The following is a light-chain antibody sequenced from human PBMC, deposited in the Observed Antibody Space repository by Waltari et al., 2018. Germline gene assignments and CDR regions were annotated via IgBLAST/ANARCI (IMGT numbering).Light chain of an antibody. CDR2: QPS. V-gene: IGKV1-5*03. CDR3: QQYHTYPLT. J-gene: IGKJ4*01. CDR1: QNIDNW. Sequence: IQMNQSPPTRYASVGDTVTITCRASQNIDNWVAWYQQTHGNAPKVLLYQPSCGVASRISVCRSGTEFTLPIHGLQPDDFATYYCQQYHTYPLTFGGGTKVEI.